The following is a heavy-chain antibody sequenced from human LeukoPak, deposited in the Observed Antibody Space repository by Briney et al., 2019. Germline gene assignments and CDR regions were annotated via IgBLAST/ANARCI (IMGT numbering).Heavy chain of an antibody. CDR3: ARKALLVGASMAPYYYYYGMDV. CDR2: INHSGST. V-gene: IGHV4-34*01. CDR1: GGSFSGYY. D-gene: IGHD3-16*01. J-gene: IGHJ6*02. Sequence: SETLSLTCAVYGGSFSGYYWSWIRQPPGKGLEWIGEINHSGSTNYNPSLKSRVTISVDTSKNQFSLKLSSVTAADTAVYYCARKALLVGASMAPYYYYYGMDVWGQGTTVTVSS.